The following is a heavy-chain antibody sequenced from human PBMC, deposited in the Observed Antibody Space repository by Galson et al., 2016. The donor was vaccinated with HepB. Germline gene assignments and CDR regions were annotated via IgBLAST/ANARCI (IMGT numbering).Heavy chain of an antibody. Sequence: SLRLSCAASGFTFSHNAMSWVRQTPGKGLEWLSSISARGGSTHYADSVKGRFTVSSDNVKNTLYLQMNSLRAEDTAEYYCAKGRGAGSYHVPEGLGGMDVRGQGATVTVSS. CDR2: ISARGGST. J-gene: IGHJ6*02. CDR3: AKGRGAGSYHVPEGLGGMDV. CDR1: GFTFSHNA. D-gene: IGHD3-10*01. V-gene: IGHV3-23*01.